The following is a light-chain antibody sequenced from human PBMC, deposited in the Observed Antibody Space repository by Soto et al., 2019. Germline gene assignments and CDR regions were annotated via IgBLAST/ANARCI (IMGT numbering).Light chain of an antibody. CDR2: LGS. V-gene: IGKV2-28*01. J-gene: IGKJ2*01. CDR1: QSLLHSSGYNY. CDR3: MQALQTSYT. Sequence: DIVMTQSPLSLPVTPGEPASISCRSSQSLLHSSGYNYLDWYVQKPGQSPQLLIYLGSDRAPGGPDRFSGSGSGTDFTLKISRVEAEDVGVYYCMQALQTSYTFGQGTKLEIK.